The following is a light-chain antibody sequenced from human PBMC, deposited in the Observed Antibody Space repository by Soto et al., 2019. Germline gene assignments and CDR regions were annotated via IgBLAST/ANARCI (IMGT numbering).Light chain of an antibody. J-gene: IGKJ4*01. CDR2: GAS. CDR1: QAISSH. V-gene: IGKV1-9*01. Sequence: IHLTQSPSFLSASVGGRVTITCRASQAISSHLAWYQQKPGKAPNLLIYGASTLQSGVPSRFSGSGSGAQFTLTISSLQPEDFATYYCQQLNSYPLTFGGGTKVDIK. CDR3: QQLNSYPLT.